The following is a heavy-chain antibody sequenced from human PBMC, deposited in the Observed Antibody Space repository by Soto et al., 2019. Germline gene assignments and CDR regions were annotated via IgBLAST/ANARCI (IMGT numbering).Heavy chain of an antibody. Sequence: PVGSLRLSCTASGFTFGDYAMSWVRQAPGKGLEWVGFIRSKAYGGTTEYAASVKGRFTISRDDSKSIAYLQMNSLKTEDTAVYYCTSSKQLDYYYYGMDVWGQGTTVTVSS. CDR1: GFTFGDYA. J-gene: IGHJ6*02. V-gene: IGHV3-49*04. CDR3: TSSKQLDYYYYGMDV. D-gene: IGHD6-13*01. CDR2: IRSKAYGGTT.